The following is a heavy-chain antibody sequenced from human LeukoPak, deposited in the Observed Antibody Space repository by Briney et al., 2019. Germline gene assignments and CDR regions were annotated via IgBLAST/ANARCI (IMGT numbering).Heavy chain of an antibody. D-gene: IGHD6-19*01. Sequence: GGSLRLSCVASGFSFSNYWMHWVRQTPGKGLLWVSRLSGDGSSSKHADSLKGRFTISRDNAKNTLYLQMNSLRVDDTAVYYCATEFLGAVAETGDYWGQGALVTVSS. J-gene: IGHJ4*02. CDR1: GFSFSNYW. CDR2: LSGDGSSS. CDR3: ATEFLGAVAETGDY. V-gene: IGHV3-74*03.